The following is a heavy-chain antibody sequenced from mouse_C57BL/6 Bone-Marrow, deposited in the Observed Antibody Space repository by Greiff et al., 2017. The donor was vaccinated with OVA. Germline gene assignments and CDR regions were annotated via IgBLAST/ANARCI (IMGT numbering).Heavy chain of an antibody. CDR1: GYTFTSYW. V-gene: IGHV1-52*01. J-gene: IGHJ2*01. D-gene: IGHD1-1*01. CDR3: ARATGLLRSYFGY. CDR2: IDPSDSET. Sequence: QLQQPGAELVRPGSSVKLSCKASGYTFTSYWMHWVKQRPIQGLEWIGNIDPSDSETHYNQKFKDKATLTVDKSSSTAYMQLSSLTSEDSAVYCCARATGLLRSYFGYWGQGTTLTVSS.